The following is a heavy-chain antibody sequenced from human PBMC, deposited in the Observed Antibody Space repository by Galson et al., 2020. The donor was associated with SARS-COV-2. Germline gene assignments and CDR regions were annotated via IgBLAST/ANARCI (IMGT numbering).Heavy chain of an antibody. V-gene: IGHV4-34*01. D-gene: IGHD2-21*02. Sequence: SETLSLTCAVYGGSFSGYYWSWIRQPPGKGLEWIGEINSSGSTNYNPSLKSRVTISVDTSKNHFSLQLSSVTAADTAVYYCAREENLFLVVTATRMCYFDYWGRGTLATVSS. CDR2: INSSGST. CDR3: AREENLFLVVTATRMCYFDY. CDR1: GGSFSGYY. J-gene: IGHJ4*02.